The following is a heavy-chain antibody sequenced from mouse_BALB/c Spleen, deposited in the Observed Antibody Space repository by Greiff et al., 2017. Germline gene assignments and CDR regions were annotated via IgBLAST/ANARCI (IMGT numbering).Heavy chain of an antibody. CDR1: GYTFTDYN. CDR2: IYPYNGGT. D-gene: IGHD2-4*01. J-gene: IGHJ3*01. CDR3: ANYDRFAY. Sequence: EVQLQESGPELVKPGASVKISCKASGYTFTDYNMHWVKQSHGKSLEWIGYIYPYNGGTGYNQKLKSKATLTVDNSSSTAYMELRSLTSEDSAVYYCANYDRFAYWGQGTLVTVSA. V-gene: IGHV1S29*02.